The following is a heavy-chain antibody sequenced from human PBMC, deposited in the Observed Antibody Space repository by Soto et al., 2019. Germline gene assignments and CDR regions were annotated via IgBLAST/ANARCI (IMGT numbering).Heavy chain of an antibody. CDR1: GFTFSNAW. J-gene: IGHJ4*02. Sequence: EVQLVESGGGLVKPGGCLRLSCATSGFTFSNAWMNWVRQAPGKGLEWVGRIKSKTNGGTTDYAAPVKDRFTISRDDSKNTLYLQMNSLKIEDTAVYYCTTDVIWFREFQPASGQWGQGTLVTVSS. CDR3: TTDVIWFREFQPASGQ. D-gene: IGHD3-10*01. CDR2: IKSKTNGGTT. V-gene: IGHV3-15*07.